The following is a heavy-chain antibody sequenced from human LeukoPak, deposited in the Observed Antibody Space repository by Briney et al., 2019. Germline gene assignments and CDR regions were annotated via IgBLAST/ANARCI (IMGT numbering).Heavy chain of an antibody. Sequence: PSETLSLTCAVYGGSFSGYYWGWIRQPPGKGLEWIGSIYHSGSTYYNPSLKSRVTISVDTSKNQFSLKLSSVTAADTAVYYCATAGTEDYYYYYYMDVWGKGTTVTVSS. V-gene: IGHV4-38-2*01. CDR3: ATAGTEDYYYYYYMDV. CDR1: GGSFSGYY. J-gene: IGHJ6*03. CDR2: IYHSGST. D-gene: IGHD6-13*01.